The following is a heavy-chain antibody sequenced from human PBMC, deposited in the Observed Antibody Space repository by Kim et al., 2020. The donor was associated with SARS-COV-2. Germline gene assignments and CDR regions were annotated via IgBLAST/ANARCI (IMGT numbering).Heavy chain of an antibody. D-gene: IGHD2-21*01. CDR1: GGSISDYY. V-gene: IGHV4-59*08. CDR3: ARHHCGVGLVY. CDR2: IYNSGST. J-gene: IGHJ4*02. Sequence: SETLSLTCTVSGGSISDYYWSWIRQPPGKGLEGIGYIYNSGSTKYNSSLKSRATISVDTSKNQFSLILSSVTAAETAVYYCARHHCGVGLVYWGQGALVT.